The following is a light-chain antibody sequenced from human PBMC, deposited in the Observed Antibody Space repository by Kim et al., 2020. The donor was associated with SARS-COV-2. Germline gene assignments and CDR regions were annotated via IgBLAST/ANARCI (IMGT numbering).Light chain of an antibody. J-gene: IGLJ3*02. Sequence: QSVLTQPPSASKTPGQRVTISCSGSSSNIGSNTVNWYQQLPGTAPKLLIYSNNQRPSGVPDRFSGSKSGTSASVAISGLQSEDEADYYCATWDDSLNGWVFGGGTQLTVL. CDR3: ATWDDSLNGWV. CDR1: SSNIGSNT. V-gene: IGLV1-44*01. CDR2: SNN.